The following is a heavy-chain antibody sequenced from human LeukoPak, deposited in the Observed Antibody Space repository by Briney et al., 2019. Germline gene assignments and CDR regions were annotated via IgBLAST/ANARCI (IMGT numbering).Heavy chain of an antibody. J-gene: IGHJ5*02. CDR3: ARQRCSSTTTCYGSHRWFDA. CDR1: GYSFTNYW. Sequence: GESLKISCKGSGYSFTNYWIGWVRQMPGKGLEWMGIIYPGDSDTRYSPSFQGQVTISADKSISTTFLQWTSLKASDTAIYYCARQRCSSTTTCYGSHRWFDAWGQGTLVTVSS. D-gene: IGHD2-2*01. CDR2: IYPGDSDT. V-gene: IGHV5-51*01.